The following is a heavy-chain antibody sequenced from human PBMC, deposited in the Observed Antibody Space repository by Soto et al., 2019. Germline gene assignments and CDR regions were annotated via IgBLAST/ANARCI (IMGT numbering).Heavy chain of an antibody. CDR2: IWYDGNNK. CDR3: ARGLHSLFDY. J-gene: IGHJ4*02. V-gene: IGHV3-33*01. CDR1: GFTFSNYG. D-gene: IGHD2-21*01. Sequence: QVQLVESGGGVVQPGGSLRLSCAASGFTFSNYGMHWVRQAPGKGLEWVAVIWYDGNNKYYADSVKGRFTISRDNSNNTLYVQMTSLRAEDTAVYYCARGLHSLFDYWGQGTLATVSS.